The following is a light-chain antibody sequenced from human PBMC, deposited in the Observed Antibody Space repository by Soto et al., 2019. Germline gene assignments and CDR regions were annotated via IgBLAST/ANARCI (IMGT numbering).Light chain of an antibody. CDR1: SSDVGGYNY. V-gene: IGLV2-8*01. J-gene: IGLJ2*01. CDR2: EVS. CDR3: SSYTTISTLV. Sequence: QSVLTQPPSASGSPGQSVTISCTGTSSDVGGYNYVSWYQQHPGKAPKLMIFEVSKRPSGVPGRFSGSKSGNTASLTVSGLQADDEADYYCSSYTTISTLVFGGGTKLTVL.